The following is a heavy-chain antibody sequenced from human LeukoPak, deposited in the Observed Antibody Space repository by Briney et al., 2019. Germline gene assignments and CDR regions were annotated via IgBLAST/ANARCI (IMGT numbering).Heavy chain of an antibody. V-gene: IGHV4-38-2*02. CDR3: ARGYYDSSGYYGPPGFDY. CDR1: GYSISSGYY. D-gene: IGHD3-22*01. J-gene: IGHJ4*02. Sequence: PSETLSLTCTVSGYSISSGYYWGWIRQPPGKGLEWIGSIYHSGSTYYNPSLKSRVTISVDTSKNQFSLKLSSVTAADTAVYYCARGYYDSSGYYGPPGFDYWGQGTLVTVSS. CDR2: IYHSGST.